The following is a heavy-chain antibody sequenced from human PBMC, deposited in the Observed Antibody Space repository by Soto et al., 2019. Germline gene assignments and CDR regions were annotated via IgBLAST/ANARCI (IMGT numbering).Heavy chain of an antibody. CDR3: ARAGYNYAYPYYGMDV. J-gene: IGHJ6*02. D-gene: IGHD5-18*01. CDR2: IDAGNGNT. CDR1: GYTFTSYP. Sequence: QVQLVQSGAEVKKPGASVKVSCKASGYTFTSYPIHWVRQAPGQRLEWLGWIDAGNGNTKYSQRFQGRVTFTTDTAASTAYMDLSSLRSEDTAVFYCARAGYNYAYPYYGMDVWGQGTTVTVSS. V-gene: IGHV1-3*01.